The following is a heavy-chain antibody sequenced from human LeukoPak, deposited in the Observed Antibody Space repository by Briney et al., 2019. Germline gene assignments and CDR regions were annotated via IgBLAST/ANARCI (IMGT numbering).Heavy chain of an antibody. V-gene: IGHV3-30*02. J-gene: IGHJ4*02. D-gene: IGHD4-11*01. CDR1: GFTFSSYG. Sequence: GGSLRLSCAASGFTFSSYGIHWVRQAPGKGLEWVAFIRYDGSNKYYADSVKGRFTISRDNSKNMLFLQMNSLRAEDTAVYFRAKGRDYHFDYWGQGTLVTVPS. CDR2: IRYDGSNK. CDR3: AKGRDYHFDY.